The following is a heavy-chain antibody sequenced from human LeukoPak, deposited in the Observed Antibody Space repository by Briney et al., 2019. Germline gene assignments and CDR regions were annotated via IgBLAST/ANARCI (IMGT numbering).Heavy chain of an antibody. CDR2: ISSSSSYI. Sequence: GGSLRLSCAASGFTFSSYSMNWVRQAPGKGLEWVSSISSSSSYIYYADSVKGRFTISRDNAKNSLYLQMYSLRAEDTAVYYCARVDPRNFDYWGQGTLVTVSS. V-gene: IGHV3-21*01. CDR3: ARVDPRNFDY. CDR1: GFTFSSYS. J-gene: IGHJ4*02.